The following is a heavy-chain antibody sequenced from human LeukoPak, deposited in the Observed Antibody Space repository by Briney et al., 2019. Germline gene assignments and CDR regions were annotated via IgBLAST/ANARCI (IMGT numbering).Heavy chain of an antibody. J-gene: IGHJ4*02. V-gene: IGHV3-9*01. CDR3: AKDIYDFWSGYHLDY. CDR2: ISWNSGSI. Sequence: GGSLRLSCAASGFTFDDYAMHWVRQAPGKGLEWVSGISWNSGSIGYADSVKGRFTISRDNAKNSLYLQMNSLRAEDTALYYCAKDIYDFWSGYHLDYWGQGTLVTVSS. CDR1: GFTFDDYA. D-gene: IGHD3-3*01.